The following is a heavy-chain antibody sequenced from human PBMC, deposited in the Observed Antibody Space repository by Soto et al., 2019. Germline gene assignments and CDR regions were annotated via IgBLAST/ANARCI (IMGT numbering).Heavy chain of an antibody. CDR3: ARHEYVSSSYDLLDV. J-gene: IGHJ3*01. CDR2: IYYSGST. V-gene: IGHV4-30-4*01. D-gene: IGHD3-22*01. Sequence: SETLSLTCTVSGGSISSGDYYWSWIRQPPGKGLEWIGYIYYSGSTYYDPSLKSRVTISVDTSKNQFSLKLSSVTAADTAVYYCARHEYVSSSYDLLDVWGRGTMVTVSS. CDR1: GGSISSGDYY.